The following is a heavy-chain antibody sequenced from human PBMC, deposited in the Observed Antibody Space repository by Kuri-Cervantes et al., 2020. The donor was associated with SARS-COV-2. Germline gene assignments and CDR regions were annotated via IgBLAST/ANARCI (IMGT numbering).Heavy chain of an antibody. D-gene: IGHD6-13*01. CDR2: IFSNDEK. J-gene: IGHJ6*03. V-gene: IGHV2-26*01. Sequence: SGPTLVKPTETLTLTCTVSGFSLSNARMGVSWIRQPPGKALEWLAHIFSNDEKSYSTSLKSRLTISKDTSKSQVVLTMTNMDPVDTATYYCARIRGGAAGRYYYYYYYMDVWGKGTTVTVSS. CDR1: GFSLSNARMG. CDR3: ARIRGGAAGRYYYYYYYMDV.